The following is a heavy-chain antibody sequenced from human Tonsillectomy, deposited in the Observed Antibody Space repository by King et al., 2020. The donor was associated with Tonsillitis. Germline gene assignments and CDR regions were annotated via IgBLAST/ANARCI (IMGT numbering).Heavy chain of an antibody. CDR3: ARDISNYGFDY. D-gene: IGHD4-17*01. CDR1: GFTFSDYY. Sequence: VQLVESGGGLVKPGGSLRLSCAASGFTFSDYYRRWIRQAPGEGLVGVANHVNSGTYTNYADSVKGRFSSSNDNAKNSLYLQMNTLRAEDTAVYYCARDISNYGFDYWGQGTLVTVSS. CDR2: HVNSGTYT. J-gene: IGHJ4*02. V-gene: IGHV3-11*05.